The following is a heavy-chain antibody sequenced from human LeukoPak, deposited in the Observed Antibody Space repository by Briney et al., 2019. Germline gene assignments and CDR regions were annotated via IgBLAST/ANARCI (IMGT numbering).Heavy chain of an antibody. J-gene: IGHJ4*02. CDR2: ISHDGRTK. CDR3: ARHLSGNPSVFEY. Sequence: QPGGSLRLSCAASRFTFSNYAMNWVRQAPGKGLQWVALISHDGRTKRYADSLKGRLSISRDNSKNTLYLQMNSLRPEDTAVYYSARHLSGNPSVFEYWGLGTLVSVSS. CDR1: RFTFSNYA. D-gene: IGHD1-26*01. V-gene: IGHV3-30*01.